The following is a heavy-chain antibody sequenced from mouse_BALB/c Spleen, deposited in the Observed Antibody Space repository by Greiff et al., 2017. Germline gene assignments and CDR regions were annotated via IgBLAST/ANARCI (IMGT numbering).Heavy chain of an antibody. Sequence: QVHVKQSGPGLVAPSQSLSITCTVSGFSLTSYGVHWVRQPPGKGLEWLGVIWAGGSTNYNSALMSRLSISKDNSKSQVFLKMNSLQTDDTAMYYCAREDWDWYFDVWGAGTTVTVSS. CDR2: IWAGGST. J-gene: IGHJ1*01. V-gene: IGHV2-9*02. CDR3: AREDWDWYFDV. CDR1: GFSLTSYG. D-gene: IGHD4-1*01.